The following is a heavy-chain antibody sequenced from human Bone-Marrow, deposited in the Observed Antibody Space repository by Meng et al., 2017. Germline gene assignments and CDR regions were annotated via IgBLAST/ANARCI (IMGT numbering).Heavy chain of an antibody. V-gene: IGHV3-23*01. CDR3: AKGPRGGGFDY. Sequence: GESLKISCAASGFTFSNYAMSWVRQAPGKGLEWVSAISGSGGSTYYADSVKGRFTISRDNSKNTLYLQMNSLRAEDTAVYYCAKGPRGGGFDYWGQGTLVTVSS. J-gene: IGHJ4*02. CDR1: GFTFSNYA. D-gene: IGHD2-15*01. CDR2: ISGSGGST.